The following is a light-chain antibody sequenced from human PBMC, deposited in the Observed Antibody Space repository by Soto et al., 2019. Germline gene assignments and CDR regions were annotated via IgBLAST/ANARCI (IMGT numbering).Light chain of an antibody. Sequence: QSVLTQPPSVSGAPGQRVTMSCTGSSSNIGAGYHVHWYQQLPGTATKLLIYTNRYRPSGVPDRFSGSRSGTSASLAITGLQAEDEADYYCQSYDSSLGYVFGTGTKVTVL. V-gene: IGLV1-40*01. CDR3: QSYDSSLGYV. CDR1: SSNIGAGYH. J-gene: IGLJ1*01. CDR2: TNR.